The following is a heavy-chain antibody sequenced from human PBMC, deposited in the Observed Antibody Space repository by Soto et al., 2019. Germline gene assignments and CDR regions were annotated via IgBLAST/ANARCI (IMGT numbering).Heavy chain of an antibody. CDR1: DVSSRRYY. Sequence: PSQNLCDTCGVSDVSSRRYYWSWCRQPPGKGLEWIGEINYSGSTEFNPSLKSRVTLSIDTSKDQFSLRLSSVTAADTAVYYCARDSGGLRFGESSLSRRKDSFDVWNQWRLVTVS. CDR3: ARDSGGLRFGESSLSRRKDSFDV. V-gene: IGHV4-34*01. CDR2: INYSGST. D-gene: IGHD3-16*02. J-gene: IGHJ3*01.